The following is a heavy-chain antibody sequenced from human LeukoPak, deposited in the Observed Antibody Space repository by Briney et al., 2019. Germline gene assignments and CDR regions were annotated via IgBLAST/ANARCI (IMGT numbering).Heavy chain of an antibody. Sequence: GGSLRLSCAASGFTFSSCAMHWVRQAPGKGLEYVSAISSNGGSTYYANSVKDRFTISRDNSKNTLYLQMGSLRPEDMAVYYCARAGSITGTTSYFDYWGQGSLVTVSS. V-gene: IGHV3-64*01. CDR3: ARAGSITGTTSYFDY. CDR2: ISSNGGST. CDR1: GFTFSSCA. J-gene: IGHJ4*02. D-gene: IGHD1-7*01.